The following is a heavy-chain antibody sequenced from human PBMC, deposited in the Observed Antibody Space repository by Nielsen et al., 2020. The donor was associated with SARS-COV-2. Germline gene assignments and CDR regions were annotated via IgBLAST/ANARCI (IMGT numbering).Heavy chain of an antibody. CDR1: GYTFTSYA. D-gene: IGHD1-7*01. Sequence: ASVKVSCKASGYTFTSYAMNWVRQAPGQGLEWMGWINTNTGNPTYAQGFTGRFVFSLDTSVSTAYLQISSLKAEDTAVYYCARDSWDNWNYASGYYYGMDVWGQGTTVTVSS. CDR2: INTNTGNP. V-gene: IGHV7-4-1*02. CDR3: ARDSWDNWNYASGYYYGMDV. J-gene: IGHJ6*02.